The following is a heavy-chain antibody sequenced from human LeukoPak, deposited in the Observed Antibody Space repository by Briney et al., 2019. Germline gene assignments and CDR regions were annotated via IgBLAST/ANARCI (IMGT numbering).Heavy chain of an antibody. Sequence: ASVKVSCKASGYTFTGYYMHWVRQAPGQGLEWMGWINPNSGGTNYAQKFQGRVTMTRDTSISTAYMELGRLRSDDTAVYYCARTDAGIVARTYYYYGMDVWGQGTTVTVSS. D-gene: IGHD6-6*01. J-gene: IGHJ6*02. CDR3: ARTDAGIVARTYYYYGMDV. V-gene: IGHV1-2*02. CDR2: INPNSGGT. CDR1: GYTFTGYY.